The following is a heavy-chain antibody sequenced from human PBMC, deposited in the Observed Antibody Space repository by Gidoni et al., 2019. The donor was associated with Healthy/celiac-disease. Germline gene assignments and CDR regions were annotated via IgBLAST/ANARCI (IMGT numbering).Heavy chain of an antibody. Sequence: QVQLVQSGAEVKKPGSSVKVSCTASGGTFSSYAISWVRQAPGQGLEWMGGIIPSFGTANYAQKFQGRVTITADESTSTAYMELSSLRSEDTAVYYCARDTMVRGVKYYYYYYMDVWGKGTTVTVSS. CDR1: GGTFSSYA. J-gene: IGHJ6*03. D-gene: IGHD3-10*01. V-gene: IGHV1-69*01. CDR2: IIPSFGTA. CDR3: ARDTMVRGVKYYYYYYMDV.